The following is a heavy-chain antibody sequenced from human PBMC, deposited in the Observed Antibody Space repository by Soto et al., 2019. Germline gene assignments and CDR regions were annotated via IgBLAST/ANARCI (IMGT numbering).Heavy chain of an antibody. Sequence: SETLSLTCAVYGGSFSGYYWSWIRQPPGKGLEWIGEINHSGSTNYNPSLKSRVTISVDTSKNQSSLKLSSVTDAETAVYYCASKSLCYSYGMVVWGQGTTVTVS. J-gene: IGHJ6*02. CDR1: GGSFSGYY. V-gene: IGHV4-34*01. CDR2: INHSGST. CDR3: ASKSLCYSYGMVV.